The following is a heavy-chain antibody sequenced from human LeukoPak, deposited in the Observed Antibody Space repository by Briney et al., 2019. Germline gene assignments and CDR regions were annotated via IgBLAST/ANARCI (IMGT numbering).Heavy chain of an antibody. CDR1: GDSVSSNSAA. CDR3: ARKSGASTLFDY. CDR2: TYYRSKWYN. V-gene: IGHV6-1*01. J-gene: IGHJ4*02. Sequence: PSQTLSLTCAISGDSVSSNSAAWDWIRQSPSRGLEWLGRTYYRSKWYNDYAVSVKGRITINPDTSKNQFSLQLNSVAPEDTAFYYCARKSGASTLFDYWGQGTLVTVSS. D-gene: IGHD3-10*01.